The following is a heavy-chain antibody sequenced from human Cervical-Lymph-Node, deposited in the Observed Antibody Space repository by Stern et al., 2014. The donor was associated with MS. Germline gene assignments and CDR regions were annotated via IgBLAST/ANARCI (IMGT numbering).Heavy chain of an antibody. J-gene: IGHJ4*02. V-gene: IGHV7-4-1*02. CDR1: GYTFTNYP. Sequence: QVQLVQSGSELKKPGASVKVSCKASGYTFTNYPINWVRQAPGQGLEWMGWINTNTGNSTYAQGFTGRFVFSLDTSVSTAYLQISSLQADDTAVYYCARDFVDTAMVIRSDYLDCWGQGTLVTVSS. CDR2: INTNTGNS. D-gene: IGHD5-18*01. CDR3: ARDFVDTAMVIRSDYLDC.